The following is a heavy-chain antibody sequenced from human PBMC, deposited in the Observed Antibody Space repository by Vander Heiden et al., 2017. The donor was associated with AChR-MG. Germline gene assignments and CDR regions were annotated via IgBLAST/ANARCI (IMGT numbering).Heavy chain of an antibody. D-gene: IGHD2-21*01. CDR2: IKQDGSEK. CDR3: ARLPAAYCGGDCYSMDV. Sequence: EVQLVESGGGLVQPGWSLRLSCAASGFTFSSYWMSWVRQAPGKGLEWVANIKQDGSEKYYVDSVKGRFTISRDNAKNSLYLQMNSLRAEDTAVYYCARLPAAYCGGDCYSMDVWGQGTTVTVSS. V-gene: IGHV3-7*01. CDR1: GFTFSSYW. J-gene: IGHJ6*02.